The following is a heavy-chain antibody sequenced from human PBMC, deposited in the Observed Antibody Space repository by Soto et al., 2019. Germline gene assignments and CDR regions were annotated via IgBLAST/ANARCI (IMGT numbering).Heavy chain of an antibody. V-gene: IGHV1-2*02. CDR2: INPNSGGT. CDR3: ARALYDLLTDFHY. J-gene: IGHJ4*02. Sequence: ASVKVSCKASGYIFTDYYIHWVRQAPGQGLTWVGWINPNSGGTAYAQKFQGRVTMTRDTSTSTAYMELSRLRTDDTAVYYCARALYDLLTDFHYWGQGTLVTVSS. D-gene: IGHD3-9*01. CDR1: GYIFTDYY.